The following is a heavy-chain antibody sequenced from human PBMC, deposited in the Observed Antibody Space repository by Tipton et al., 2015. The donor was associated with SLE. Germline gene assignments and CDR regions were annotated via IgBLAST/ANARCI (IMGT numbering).Heavy chain of an antibody. Sequence: GLVKPSETLSLTCAVSGGSVSRDYWSWIRPPAGKGLEWIGRIYTSGATDHNPSLRSRVTVSRDTSKNQLSLKMTSVTAADTAVYYCARDFWSGNSHFFDLWGQGTLVTFSS. J-gene: IGHJ5*02. CDR1: GGSVSRDY. V-gene: IGHV4-4*07. CDR3: ARDFWSGNSHFFDL. CDR2: IYTSGAT. D-gene: IGHD3-3*01.